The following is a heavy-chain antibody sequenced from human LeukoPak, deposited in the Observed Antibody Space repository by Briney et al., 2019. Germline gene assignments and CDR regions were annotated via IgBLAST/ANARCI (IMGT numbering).Heavy chain of an antibody. Sequence: SVKVSCKASGGTFSSSAFTWVRQAPGQGLEWMGGITPMFGTKTYAQKFQGRVTITTDESTSTAYMDLSSLKSDDTAVYYCARRAMAGIGAFDYYYMDVWGKGTTVTVSS. CDR1: GGTFSSSA. CDR3: ARRAMAGIGAFDYYYMDV. J-gene: IGHJ6*03. V-gene: IGHV1-69*05. CDR2: ITPMFGTK. D-gene: IGHD6-19*01.